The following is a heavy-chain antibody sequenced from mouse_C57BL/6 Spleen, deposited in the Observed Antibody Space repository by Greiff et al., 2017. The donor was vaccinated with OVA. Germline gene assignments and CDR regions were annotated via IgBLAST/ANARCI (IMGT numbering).Heavy chain of an antibody. J-gene: IGHJ2*01. Sequence: QVQLKQPGAELVKPGASVKMSCKASGYTFTSYWITWVKQRPGQGLEWIGEIYPGSGSTNYNEKFKSKATLTVDTSSSTAYMQLSSLTSEDSAVYYCAREGYSSDCYWGQGTTLTVSS. CDR3: AREGYSSDCY. V-gene: IGHV1-55*01. CDR2: IYPGSGST. D-gene: IGHD3-2*02. CDR1: GYTFTSYW.